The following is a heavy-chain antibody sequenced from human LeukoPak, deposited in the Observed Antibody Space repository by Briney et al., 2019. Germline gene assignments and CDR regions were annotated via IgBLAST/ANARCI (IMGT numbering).Heavy chain of an antibody. CDR2: ISYSTST. CDR3: ARAGRGGELLPNDAFDI. CDR1: GYSISSGYY. Sequence: SSETLSLTCTVSGYSISSGYYWSWIRQPPGKGLDWIGYISYSTSTNYNPSLKSRVTMSVDTSKNQLSLRLTSVTAEDTAVYYCARAGRGGELLPNDAFDIWGQGTMVTVSS. D-gene: IGHD1-26*01. V-gene: IGHV4-61*01. J-gene: IGHJ3*02.